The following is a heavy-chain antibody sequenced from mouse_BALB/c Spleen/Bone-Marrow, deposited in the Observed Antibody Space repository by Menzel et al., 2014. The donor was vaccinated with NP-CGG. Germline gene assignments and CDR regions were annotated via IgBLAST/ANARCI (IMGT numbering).Heavy chain of an antibody. CDR2: INPYNGDT. Sequence: EVQLQQSGPEPVKPGASVKISCKASGYSFTGYFMNWVMQSHGKGLEWIGRINPYNGDTFYNQKFKGKATLTVDKSSSTAHMELRSLASEDSAVYYCARSGYYGSSYFDYWGQGTTLTVSS. CDR1: GYSFTGYF. J-gene: IGHJ2*01. V-gene: IGHV1-20*02. CDR3: ARSGYYGSSYFDY. D-gene: IGHD1-1*01.